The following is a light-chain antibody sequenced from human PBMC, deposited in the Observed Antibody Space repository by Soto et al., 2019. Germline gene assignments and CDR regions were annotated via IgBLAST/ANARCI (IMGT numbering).Light chain of an antibody. V-gene: IGKV1-5*03. CDR3: QQNNSLT. CDR1: QSISSW. Sequence: DIQMTQSPSTLSASVGDRVTITCRASQSISSWLAWYQQKPGKAPKLLIYKASSLESGVPSRFSGSGSGTEFTLTISSLQPDDFATYYCQQNNSLTFGPGTKVDIK. J-gene: IGKJ3*01. CDR2: KAS.